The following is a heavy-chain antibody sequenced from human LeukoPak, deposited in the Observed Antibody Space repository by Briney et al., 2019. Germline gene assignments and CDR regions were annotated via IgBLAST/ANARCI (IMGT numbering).Heavy chain of an antibody. J-gene: IGHJ5*02. D-gene: IGHD3-9*01. Sequence: SQTLSLTCAISGDSVSSNSAAWNWIRQSPSRGLEWLGRTYYRSKWYNDYAVSVKSRITINPDTSKNQFSLQLNSVTPEDTAVYYCARLYFDWQRTYNWFDPWGQGTLVTVSS. CDR3: ARLYFDWQRTYNWFDP. CDR2: TYYRSKWYN. V-gene: IGHV6-1*01. CDR1: GDSVSSNSAA.